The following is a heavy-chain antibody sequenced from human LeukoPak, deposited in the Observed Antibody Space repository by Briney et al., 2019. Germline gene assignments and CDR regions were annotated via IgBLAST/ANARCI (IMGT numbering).Heavy chain of an antibody. CDR3: ARGGEMSIAAPPSIDY. J-gene: IGHJ4*02. CDR1: GYTFTGYY. V-gene: IGHV1-2*02. D-gene: IGHD6-6*01. CDR2: INPNSGGT. Sequence: GASVKVSCKASGYTFTGYYMHWVRQAPGQGLEWMGWINPNSGGTNYAQKFQGRVTMTRDTSISTAYMELSRLRSDDTAVYYCARGGEMSIAAPPSIDYWGQGTLVTVSS.